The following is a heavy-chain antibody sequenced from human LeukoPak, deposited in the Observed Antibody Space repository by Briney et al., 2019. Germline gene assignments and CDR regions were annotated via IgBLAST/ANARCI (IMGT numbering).Heavy chain of an antibody. CDR1: GFTFSSYW. CDR2: ISDNGGGT. CDR3: AKPFYYGSGSYGGFDY. J-gene: IGHJ4*02. D-gene: IGHD3-10*01. Sequence: GGSLRLSCAASGFTFSSYWMNWVRQAPGKGLEWVAAISDNGGGTYYADSVKGRFTIYRDNSKNTLYLQMNSLRVEDMAVYYCAKPFYYGSGSYGGFDYWGQGTLVTVSS. V-gene: IGHV3-23*01.